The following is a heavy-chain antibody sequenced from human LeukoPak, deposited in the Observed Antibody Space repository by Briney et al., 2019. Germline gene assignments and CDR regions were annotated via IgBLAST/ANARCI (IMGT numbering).Heavy chain of an antibody. J-gene: IGHJ4*02. CDR3: AREYGSGSYLRPTNYFDY. V-gene: IGHV1-18*01. Sequence: ASVKVSCKASGYTFTSYGISWVRQAPGQGLEWMGWISAYNGNTNYAQKLQGRVTMTTDTSTSTAYMEPRSLRSDDTAVYYCAREYGSGSYLRPTNYFDYWGQGTLVTVSS. CDR1: GYTFTSYG. CDR2: ISAYNGNT. D-gene: IGHD3-10*01.